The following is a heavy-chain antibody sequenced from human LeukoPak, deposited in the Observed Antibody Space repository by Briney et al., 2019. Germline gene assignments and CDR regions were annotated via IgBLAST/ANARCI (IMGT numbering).Heavy chain of an antibody. V-gene: IGHV1-2*02. CDR3: ARDRRYCSSTSCLPGY. Sequence: GASVKVSCKASGYTFTGYYMHWVRQPPGQGLEWMGWINPNSGGTNYAQKFQGRVTMTRDTSISTAYMELSRLRSDDTAVYYCARDRRYCSSTSCLPGYWGQGTLVTVSS. CDR1: GYTFTGYY. J-gene: IGHJ4*02. D-gene: IGHD2-2*01. CDR2: INPNSGGT.